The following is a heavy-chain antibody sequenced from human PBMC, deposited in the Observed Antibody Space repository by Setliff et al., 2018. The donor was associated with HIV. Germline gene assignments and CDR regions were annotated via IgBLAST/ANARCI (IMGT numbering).Heavy chain of an antibody. V-gene: IGHV4-4*02. Sequence: LSLTCDVSGGSISSFNWWSWVRQSPGKGLEWIGEIYHTGSTNYSPSLKSRVTISVDKSKNQFSLRLNSVTAADTAVYYCARVQYHYVNNGDSYYFTHWGHGTLVTV. CDR3: ARVQYHYVNNGDSYYFTH. CDR1: GGSISSFNW. D-gene: IGHD3-10*02. CDR2: IYHTGST. J-gene: IGHJ4*01.